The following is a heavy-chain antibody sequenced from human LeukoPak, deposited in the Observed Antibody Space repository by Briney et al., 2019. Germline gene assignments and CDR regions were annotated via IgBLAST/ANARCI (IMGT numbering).Heavy chain of an antibody. CDR2: ISGSGGST. CDR1: GFTFSSYA. Sequence: GGSLRLSCAASGFTFSSYAMSWVRQAPGKGLEWVSAISGSGGSTYYADSVKGRFTISRDNSKNTLYLQMNSLRAEDTAVYYCAIARYCSSTSCYASLDYWGQGTLVTVSS. J-gene: IGHJ4*02. V-gene: IGHV3-23*01. D-gene: IGHD2-2*01. CDR3: AIARYCSSTSCYASLDY.